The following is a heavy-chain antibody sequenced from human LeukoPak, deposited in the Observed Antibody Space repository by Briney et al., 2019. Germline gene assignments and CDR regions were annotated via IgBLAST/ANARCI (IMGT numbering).Heavy chain of an antibody. CDR1: GGSISSGSYY. J-gene: IGHJ4*02. CDR2: IYTSGST. D-gene: IGHD6-13*01. Sequence: SETLSLTCTVSGGSISSGSYYWSWIRQPAGKGLEWIGRIYTSGSTNYNPSLKSRVTISVDTSKNQFTLKLSSVTAADTAVYYCARGGGYSSSWYPSFDHWGQGTLVTVSS. V-gene: IGHV4-61*02. CDR3: ARGGGYSSSWYPSFDH.